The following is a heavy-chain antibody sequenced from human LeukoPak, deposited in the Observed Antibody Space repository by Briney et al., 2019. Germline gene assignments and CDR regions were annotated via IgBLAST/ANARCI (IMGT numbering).Heavy chain of an antibody. J-gene: IGHJ4*02. D-gene: IGHD1-1*01. V-gene: IGHV3-21*01. CDR3: ARALRELDPFDY. CDR1: GFTFSSYS. CDR2: ISSSSSYI. Sequence: PGGSLRLSCAASGFTFSSYSMNWVRQAPGKGLEWVSSISSSSSYIYYADSVKGRLTISRDNAKNSLYLQMNSPRAEDTAVYYCARALRELDPFDYWGQGTLVTVSS.